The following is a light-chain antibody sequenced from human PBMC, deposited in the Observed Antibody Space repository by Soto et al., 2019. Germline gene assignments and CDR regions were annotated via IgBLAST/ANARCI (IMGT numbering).Light chain of an antibody. CDR3: QSYDGSLSGFV. CDR1: RSNIGAGYD. Sequence: VLTQPPSVSGAPGQRVTISCTGSRSNIGAGYDVHWYQQLPGIAPKLLIYDNNNRPSGVPDRVSGSKSGTSASLAITGLQAEDEADYYCQSYDGSLSGFVFGTGTKLTVL. J-gene: IGLJ1*01. CDR2: DNN. V-gene: IGLV1-40*01.